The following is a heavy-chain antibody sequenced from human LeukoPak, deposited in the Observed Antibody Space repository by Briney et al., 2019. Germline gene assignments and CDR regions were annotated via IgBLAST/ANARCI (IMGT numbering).Heavy chain of an antibody. V-gene: IGHV4-34*01. CDR1: GGSFSGYY. CDR3: ARGRRGVYARLLGSYFDY. Sequence: SETLSLTCAVYGGSFSGYYWSWIRQPLGKGLEWIGEINHSGSTNYNPSLKSRVTISVDTSKNQFSLKLSSVTAADTAVYYCARGRRGVYARLLGSYFDYWGQGTLVTVSS. J-gene: IGHJ4*02. D-gene: IGHD5/OR15-5a*01. CDR2: INHSGST.